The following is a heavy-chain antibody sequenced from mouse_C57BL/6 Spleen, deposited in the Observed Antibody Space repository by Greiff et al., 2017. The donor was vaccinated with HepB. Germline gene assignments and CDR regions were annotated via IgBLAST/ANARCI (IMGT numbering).Heavy chain of an antibody. D-gene: IGHD4-1*01. CDR2: ISSGSSTI. J-gene: IGHJ2*01. Sequence: EVMLVESGGGLVKPGASLKLSCAASGFTFTDYGMHWVRQAPEKGLEWVAYISSGSSTIYYADTVKGRYTISRDNAKNTLFLQMTSLRSEDTAMYYCARNWFGYWGQGTTLTVSS. V-gene: IGHV5-17*01. CDR1: GFTFTDYG. CDR3: ARNWFGY.